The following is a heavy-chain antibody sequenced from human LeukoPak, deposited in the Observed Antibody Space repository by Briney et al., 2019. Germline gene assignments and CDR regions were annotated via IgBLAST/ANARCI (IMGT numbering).Heavy chain of an antibody. CDR2: IYRSGAT. CDR3: ARNAGYSDLNY. CDR1: GDSFSSNNY. V-gene: IGHV4-4*02. Sequence: SETLSLTCTVSGDSFSSNNYWTWVRQPPGKGLEWIGEIYRSGATNYNPSLRGRVIVSLDKSKNQFSLRLNSVTAADTAIYYCARNAGYSDLNYWGQGVLVTVPS. J-gene: IGHJ4*02. D-gene: IGHD3-22*01.